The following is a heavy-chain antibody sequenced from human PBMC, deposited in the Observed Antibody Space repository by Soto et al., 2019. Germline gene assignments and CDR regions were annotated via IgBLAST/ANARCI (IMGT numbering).Heavy chain of an antibody. J-gene: IGHJ5*02. D-gene: IGHD3-3*01. CDR2: INHSGST. V-gene: IGHV4-34*01. CDR1: GGSFSGYY. CDR3: ARGVSYDFWSGYYSGWFDP. Sequence: SETLSLTCAVYGGSFSGYYWSWIRQPPGKGLEWIGEINHSGSTNYNPSLKSRVTISVDTSKSQFSLKLSSVTAADTAVYYCARGVSYDFWSGYYSGWFDPWGQGTLV.